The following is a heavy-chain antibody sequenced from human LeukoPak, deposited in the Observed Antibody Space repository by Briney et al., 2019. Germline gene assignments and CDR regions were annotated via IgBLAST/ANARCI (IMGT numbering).Heavy chain of an antibody. J-gene: IGHJ3*02. Sequence: PSETLSLTCTVSSYSINSGYYWSWIRRPPGTGLEWIGYIYDSGSTNYNPSLKSRVTISVDTSKNQFSLKLSSVTAADTAVFYCASLTTADAFDIWGQGTMVTVSS. D-gene: IGHD3-22*01. V-gene: IGHV4-59*01. CDR3: ASLTTADAFDI. CDR2: IYDSGST. CDR1: SYSINSGYY.